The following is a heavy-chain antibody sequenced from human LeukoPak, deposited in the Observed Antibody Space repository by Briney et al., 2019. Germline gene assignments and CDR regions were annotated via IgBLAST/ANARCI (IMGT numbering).Heavy chain of an antibody. CDR1: GGSFSGYY. V-gene: IGHV4-34*01. CDR2: INHSGNT. CDR3: ARGPPAKPGTGYYYGMDV. D-gene: IGHD2-2*01. J-gene: IGHJ6*02. Sequence: SETLSLTCAVYGGSFSGYYWSWIRQPPGKGLEWIGEINHSGNTNYNPSLKSRVTISVDMSKNQFSLKLSSVTAADTAVYYCARGPPAKPGTGYYYGMDVWGQGTTVTVSS.